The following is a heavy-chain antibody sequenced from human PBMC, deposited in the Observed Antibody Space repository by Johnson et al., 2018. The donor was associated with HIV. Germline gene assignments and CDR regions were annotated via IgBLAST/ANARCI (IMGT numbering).Heavy chain of an antibody. V-gene: IGHV3-7*01. CDR2: IKEDGSNK. J-gene: IGHJ3*02. D-gene: IGHD6-6*01. CDR1: GFTFRNYL. CDR3: AKDLIAARRGCDAFDI. Sequence: EVQLVESGGGLVQPGGSLRLSCAASGFTFRNYLMSWVRQAPGKGLEWVANIKEDGSNKYYADSVRGRFTISRDNSKNTLYLQMNSLRAEDTAVYYCAKDLIAARRGCDAFDIWGQGTMVTVSS.